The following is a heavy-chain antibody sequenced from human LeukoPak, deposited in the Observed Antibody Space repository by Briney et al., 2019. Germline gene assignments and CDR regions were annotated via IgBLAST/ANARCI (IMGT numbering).Heavy chain of an antibody. J-gene: IGHJ4*02. D-gene: IGHD3-3*01. CDR1: GYTFTGYY. Sequence: ASVKVSCKASGYTFTGYYMHWVRQAPGQGLEWMGRINPNSGGTNYAQKFQGRVTMTRDTSISTAYMELSRLRSDDTAVYYCAREPGGEYYDFWSGYYTSTYYFDYWGQGTLVTVSS. V-gene: IGHV1-2*06. CDR3: AREPGGEYYDFWSGYYTSTYYFDY. CDR2: INPNSGGT.